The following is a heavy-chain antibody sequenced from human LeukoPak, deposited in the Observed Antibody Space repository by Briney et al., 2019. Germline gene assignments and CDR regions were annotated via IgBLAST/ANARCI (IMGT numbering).Heavy chain of an antibody. Sequence: GGSLRLSCAASGFTFSSYSMNWVRQAPGKGLEWVSYIGSISSAIYYADSVKGRFTISRDNAKNSLYLQMNSLRAEDTAVYYCVRHAPTSSAFDYWGQGTLVTVSS. CDR2: IGSISSAI. CDR3: VRHAPTSSAFDY. D-gene: IGHD6-19*01. CDR1: GFTFSSYS. V-gene: IGHV3-48*04. J-gene: IGHJ4*02.